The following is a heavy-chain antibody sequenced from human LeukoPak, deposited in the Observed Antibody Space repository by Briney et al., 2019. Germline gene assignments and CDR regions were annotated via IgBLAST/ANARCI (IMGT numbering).Heavy chain of an antibody. Sequence: PGRSLRLSCTASGFTFGDYAMSWVRQAPGKGLEWVSVIYSGGSTYYADSVKGRFTISRDNSKNTLYLQMNSLRAEDTAVYYCARDEREAFDIWAKGQWSPSLQ. CDR1: GFTFGDYA. D-gene: IGHD1-26*01. CDR2: IYSGGST. CDR3: ARDEREAFDI. J-gene: IGHJ3*02. V-gene: IGHV3-66*01.